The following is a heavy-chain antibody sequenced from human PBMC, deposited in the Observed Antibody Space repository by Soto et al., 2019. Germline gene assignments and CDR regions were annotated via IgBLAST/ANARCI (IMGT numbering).Heavy chain of an antibody. D-gene: IGHD2-15*01. CDR3: ARAAAVTDDAMDA. Sequence: QVQLVESGGGLVKPGGSLRLSCAASGFTFSDYDMYWIRQAPGKGLEWVSYIKTSGSTIYYADSVKGRFTISRDNARNSPFLQMSSLGAEETAIYYCARAAAVTDDAMDAWGQGTTVTVSS. V-gene: IGHV3-11*01. CDR2: IKTSGSTI. CDR1: GFTFSDYD. J-gene: IGHJ6*02.